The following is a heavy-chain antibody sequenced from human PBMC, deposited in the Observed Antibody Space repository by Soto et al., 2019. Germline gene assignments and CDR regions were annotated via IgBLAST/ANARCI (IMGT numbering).Heavy chain of an antibody. CDR1: GGSLSGYY. Sequence: QVQLQQWGAGLLKPSETLSLNCAVNGGSLSGYYWSWIRQPPGKGLEWIGEIKAGGRTNYSPSLNRXXTXSXXTSSSQCTLRLYSVTAADTGVYYCARGQEGVVATHWDQGSLVTVSS. D-gene: IGHD5-12*01. CDR3: ARGQEGVVATH. J-gene: IGHJ4*02. CDR2: IKAGGRT. V-gene: IGHV4-34*01.